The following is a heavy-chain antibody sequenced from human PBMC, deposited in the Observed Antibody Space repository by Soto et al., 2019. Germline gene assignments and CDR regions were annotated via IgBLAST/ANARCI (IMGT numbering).Heavy chain of an antibody. D-gene: IGHD5-18*01. CDR3: ARDPDTAMAPYYFDY. V-gene: IGHV1-46*02. CDR2: INPSGCST. Sequence: VXSXKVSCKASGYTXNSYYMHWVRQAPGQGLEWMGIINPSGCSTSYAQKFQGRVTMTRDTSTRKVYIELSSLRSEDTAVYYCARDPDTAMAPYYFDYWGQGTLGTVS. CDR1: GYTXNSYY. J-gene: IGHJ4*02.